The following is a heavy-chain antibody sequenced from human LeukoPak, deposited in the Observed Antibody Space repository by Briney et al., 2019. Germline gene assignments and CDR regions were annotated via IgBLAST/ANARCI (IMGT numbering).Heavy chain of an antibody. Sequence: SETLSLTCAVSGGSISSGGYSWSWIRQPPGKGLEWIGYIYHSGSTYYNPSLKSRVTISVDRSKNQFSLKLSSVTAADTAVYYCARKENVYYYFDYWGQGTLVTVSS. V-gene: IGHV4-30-2*01. D-gene: IGHD3-10*01. CDR3: ARKENVYYYFDY. CDR1: GGSISSGGYS. CDR2: IYHSGST. J-gene: IGHJ4*02.